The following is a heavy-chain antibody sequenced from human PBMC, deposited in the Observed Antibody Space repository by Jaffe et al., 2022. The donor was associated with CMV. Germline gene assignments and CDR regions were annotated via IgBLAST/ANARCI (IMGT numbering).Heavy chain of an antibody. CDR2: ISYDGSNK. CDR3: AKEGPPPYYYGSGRGPLYYYGMDV. Sequence: QVQLVESGGGVVQPGRSLRLSCAASGFTFSSYGMHWVRQAPGKGLEWVAVISYDGSNKYYADSVKGRFTISRDNSKNTLYLQMNSLRAEDTAVYYCAKEGPPPYYYGSGRGPLYYYGMDVWGQGTTVTVSS. D-gene: IGHD3-10*01. J-gene: IGHJ6*02. V-gene: IGHV3-30*18. CDR1: GFTFSSYG.